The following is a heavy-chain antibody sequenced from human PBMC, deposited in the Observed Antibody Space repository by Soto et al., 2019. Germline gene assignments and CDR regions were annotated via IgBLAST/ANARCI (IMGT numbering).Heavy chain of an antibody. CDR3: ARGYGYMDV. D-gene: IGHD4-17*01. V-gene: IGHV4-34*01. Sequence: SETLSLTCAVYGGSFSGYYWSWIRQPPGKGLEWIGEINHSGSTNYNPSLKSRVTISVDTSKNQFSLKLSSVTAADTAVYYCARGYGYMDVWGKGTTVTVSS. CDR1: GGSFSGYY. J-gene: IGHJ6*03. CDR2: INHSGST.